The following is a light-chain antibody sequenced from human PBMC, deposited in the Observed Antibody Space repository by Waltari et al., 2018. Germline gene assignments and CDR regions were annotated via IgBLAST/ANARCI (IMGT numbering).Light chain of an antibody. V-gene: IGKV2-28*01. CDR3: MQDLQTPWT. CDR2: LTS. CDR1: QSLLHSNGNTY. Sequence: DIVITQSPLSLPVTPGEPASISCRSSQSLLHSNGNTYVEWFLQKPGQSPQLLIYLTSRRAAGVPDRFIVSGSGTDFTLKISRVEAEDVGIYYCMQDLQTPWTFGQGTRVEIK. J-gene: IGKJ1*01.